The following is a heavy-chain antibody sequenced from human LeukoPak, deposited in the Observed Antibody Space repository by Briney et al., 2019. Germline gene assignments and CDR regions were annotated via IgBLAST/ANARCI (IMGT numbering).Heavy chain of an antibody. CDR2: INPDSGGT. CDR3: ARDGGTNVYYYYYYMDV. J-gene: IGHJ6*03. CDR1: GYTFSDYY. D-gene: IGHD1-1*01. Sequence: ASVKVSCKASGYTFSDYYMHWVRQAPGQGLEWMGWINPDSGGTKYAQKFQDRVTMTSDTSISTAYMELSRLRSDDTAVYYCARDGGTNVYYYYYYMDVWGKGTTVTVSS. V-gene: IGHV1-2*02.